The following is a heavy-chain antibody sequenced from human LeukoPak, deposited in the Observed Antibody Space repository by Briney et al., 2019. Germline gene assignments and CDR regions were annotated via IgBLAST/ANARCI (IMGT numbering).Heavy chain of an antibody. V-gene: IGHV3-11*06. J-gene: IGHJ4*02. CDR2: ISSSSNYT. D-gene: IGHD3-10*01. Sequence: GCALILSGAASGFTFSDYYMSWIRQAPGKGLEWVSYISSSSNYTNYADSVKGRFTISRDNANNSLYLQMNSLRAEDTAVYYCARETHGRGFDYWGQGTLVTVSS. CDR3: ARETHGRGFDY. CDR1: GFTFSDYY.